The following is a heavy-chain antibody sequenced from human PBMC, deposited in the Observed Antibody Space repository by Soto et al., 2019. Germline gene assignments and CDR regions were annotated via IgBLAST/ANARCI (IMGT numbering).Heavy chain of an antibody. V-gene: IGHV4-59*08. Sequence: NPSETLSLTCTVSGGSISSNYWSWIRQPPGKGLEWIAYVFYSGHSDYNPSLKSRVTISVDTSKNQFSLTMTSVTAADTAVYYCATGVATTEWDSWGQGTLVTVSS. D-gene: IGHD5-12*01. CDR1: GGSISSNY. J-gene: IGHJ4*02. CDR3: ATGVATTEWDS. CDR2: VFYSGHS.